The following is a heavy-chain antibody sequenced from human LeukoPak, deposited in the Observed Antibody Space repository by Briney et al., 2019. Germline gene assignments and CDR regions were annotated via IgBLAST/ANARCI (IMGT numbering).Heavy chain of an antibody. CDR3: ASLRRAAGHIYDY. CDR2: IIPIFGTA. V-gene: IGHV1-69*05. Sequence: SVKVSCKASGYTFTGYYMHWVRQAPGQGLESMGRIIPIFGTANYAQKFQGRVTITTDESTSTAYMELSSLRSEDMAVYYCASLRRAAGHIYDYWGQGTLVTVSS. CDR1: GYTFTGYY. J-gene: IGHJ4*02. D-gene: IGHD6-13*01.